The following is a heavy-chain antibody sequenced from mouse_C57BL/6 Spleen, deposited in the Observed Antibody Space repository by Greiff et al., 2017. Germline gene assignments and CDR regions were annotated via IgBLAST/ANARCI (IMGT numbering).Heavy chain of an antibody. Sequence: EVQLQESGAELVRPGASVKLSCTASGFNIKDYYMHWVKQRPEQGLEWIGRIDPEDGDTEYAPKFQGKATMTADTSSNTAYLQLSSLTSEGTSLLYLSSRGLRSPALFCYRGQRPTLTVSS. CDR1: GFNIKDYY. CDR2: IDPEDGDT. CDR3: SSRGLRSPALFCY. V-gene: IGHV14-1*01. D-gene: IGHD1-1*01. J-gene: IGHJ2*01.